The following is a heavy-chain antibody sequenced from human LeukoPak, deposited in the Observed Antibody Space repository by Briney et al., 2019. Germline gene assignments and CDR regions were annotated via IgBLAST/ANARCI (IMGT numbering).Heavy chain of an antibody. CDR3: ASYLTSIPSGMDV. V-gene: IGHV3-74*01. J-gene: IGHJ6*02. CDR2: ISTDGSSR. D-gene: IGHD2/OR15-2a*01. CDR1: GFTFSSYW. Sequence: PGGSLRLSCAAPGFTFSSYWMHWLRQEPRKGLVWVSRISTDGSSRSYADSVKGRFTISRDNGKNTLYLQMNSLRAEDTAVYYCASYLTSIPSGMDVWGQGATVTVSS.